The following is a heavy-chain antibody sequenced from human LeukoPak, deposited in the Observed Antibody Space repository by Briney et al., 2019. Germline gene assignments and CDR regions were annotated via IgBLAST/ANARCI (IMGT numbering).Heavy chain of an antibody. CDR2: INHSGST. CDR1: GGSFSGYY. J-gene: IGHJ4*02. CDR3: ARWEYSSGHDY. V-gene: IGHV4-34*01. D-gene: IGHD6-19*01. Sequence: SETLSLTCAVYGGSFSGYYWSWIRQPPGKGLEWIGEINHSGSTNYNPSLKSRVTISVDTSKNQFSLKLSSVTAADTAVCYCARWEYSSGHDYWGQGTLVTVSS.